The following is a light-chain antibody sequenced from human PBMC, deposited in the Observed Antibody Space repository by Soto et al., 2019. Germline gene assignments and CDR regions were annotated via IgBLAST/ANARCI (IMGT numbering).Light chain of an antibody. Sequence: EVVLTQSPATLSLSPGERATLSCRASQSVDNYLAWFQQKPGQAPRLLIYDASNRATGIPARFSGSGSGTDFTLTISSLEPEDFAVYECQQRSNWPPSITFGQGTRLEIK. CDR3: QQRSNWPPSIT. V-gene: IGKV3-11*01. CDR2: DAS. J-gene: IGKJ5*01. CDR1: QSVDNY.